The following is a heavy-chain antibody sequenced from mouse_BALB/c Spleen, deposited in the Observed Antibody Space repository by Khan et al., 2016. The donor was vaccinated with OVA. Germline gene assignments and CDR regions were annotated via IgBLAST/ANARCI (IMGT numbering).Heavy chain of an antibody. V-gene: IGHV2-6-1*01. Sequence: QVQLKESGPGLVAPSQSLSITCTISGFSLTNYGVHWVRQPPGKGLEWLVVIWSDGSTTYNSALKSRLTIRKDNSKSQVFLKMNSLQTDDTAVYFCARQPYYHYNIMDYWGQGTSVPVSS. J-gene: IGHJ4*01. D-gene: IGHD2-10*01. CDR1: GFSLTNYG. CDR3: ARQPYYHYNIMDY. CDR2: IWSDGST.